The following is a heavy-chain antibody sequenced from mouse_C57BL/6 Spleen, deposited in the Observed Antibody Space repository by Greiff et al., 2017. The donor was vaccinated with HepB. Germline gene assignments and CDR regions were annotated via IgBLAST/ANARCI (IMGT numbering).Heavy chain of an antibody. CDR1: GFSLTSYG. CDR3: ARHALYGSSFDY. Sequence: VKLQESGPGLVAPSQSLSITCTVSGFSLTSYGVHWVRQPPGKGLEWLVVICSDGSTTYNSALKSRLSISKDNSKSQVFLKMNSLQTDDTAMYYCARHALYGSSFDYWGQGTTLTVSS. CDR2: ICSDGST. V-gene: IGHV2-6-1*01. D-gene: IGHD1-1*01. J-gene: IGHJ2*01.